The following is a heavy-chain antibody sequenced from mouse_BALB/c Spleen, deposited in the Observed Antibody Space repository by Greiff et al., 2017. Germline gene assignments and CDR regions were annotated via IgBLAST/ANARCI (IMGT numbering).Heavy chain of an antibody. Sequence: VQRVESGPELVKPGASVKISCKASGYAFSSSWMNWVKQRPGQGLEWIGRIYPGDGDTNYNGKFKGKATLTADKSSSTAYMQLSSLTSVDSAVYFCARIYYGSSGFDYWGQGTTLTVSS. J-gene: IGHJ2*01. V-gene: IGHV1-82*01. CDR1: GYAFSSSW. CDR3: ARIYYGSSGFDY. D-gene: IGHD1-1*01. CDR2: IYPGDGDT.